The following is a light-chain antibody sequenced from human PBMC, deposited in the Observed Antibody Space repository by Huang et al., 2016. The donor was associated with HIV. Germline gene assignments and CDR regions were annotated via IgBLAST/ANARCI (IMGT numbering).Light chain of an antibody. V-gene: IGKV3-11*01. CDR2: DAS. Sequence: EIVLTQSPATLSLSPGERATLSCRASQGLANYLAWYQQKPGQAPRLLLYDASNRATGIPARFSGIGSGTDFTLTISSLEPEDFAVYYCQQRGNWQLTFGGGTKVEIK. CDR3: QQRGNWQLT. J-gene: IGKJ4*01. CDR1: QGLANY.